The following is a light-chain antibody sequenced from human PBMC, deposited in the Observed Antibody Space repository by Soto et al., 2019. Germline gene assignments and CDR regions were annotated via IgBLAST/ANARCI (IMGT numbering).Light chain of an antibody. CDR1: QSISNS. Sequence: DIQMTQSTSSLSASVGDRVTITCRASQSISNSLNWYQQKPGRAPKLLIYAASSLQSGVPSRFSGSGSGTDFILTISSLQPEDFATYYCQQSYSTPRDFGQGTRLEIK. CDR2: AAS. V-gene: IGKV1-39*01. CDR3: QQSYSTPRD. J-gene: IGKJ5*01.